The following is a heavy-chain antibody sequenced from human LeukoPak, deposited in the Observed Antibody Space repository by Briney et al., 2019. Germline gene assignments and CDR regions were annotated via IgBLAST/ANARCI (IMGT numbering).Heavy chain of an antibody. V-gene: IGHV3-30-3*01. CDR3: ARGRDKGYYYDSSGYYYAWFDP. J-gene: IGHJ5*02. D-gene: IGHD3-22*01. Sequence: GGSLRLSCAASGFTFSSYAMHWVRQAPGKGLEWVAVISYDGSNKYYADSVKGRFTISRDNSKNTLYLQMNSLRAEDTAVYYCARGRDKGYYYDSSGYYYAWFDPXXQGTLVTVSS. CDR1: GFTFSSYA. CDR2: ISYDGSNK.